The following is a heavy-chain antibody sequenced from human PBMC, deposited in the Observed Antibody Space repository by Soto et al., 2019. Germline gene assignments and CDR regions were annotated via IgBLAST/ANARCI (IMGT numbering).Heavy chain of an antibody. J-gene: IGHJ6*04. CDR1: GFTFSSYA. CDR3: AKDAHHYDIMTGYQSLVPFDV. D-gene: IGHD3-9*01. Sequence: GGSLRLSCAASGFTFSSYAMSWVRQAPAKGLEWVSAISGSGDSTYYADSVKGRFTISRDNSKNTLYLQMNSLRADDTSVYYCAKDAHHYDIMTGYQSLVPFDVWGKGTTVTVSS. V-gene: IGHV3-23*01. CDR2: ISGSGDST.